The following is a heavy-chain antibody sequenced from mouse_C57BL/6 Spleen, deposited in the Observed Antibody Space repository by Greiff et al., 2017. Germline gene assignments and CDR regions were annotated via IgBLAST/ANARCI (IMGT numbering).Heavy chain of an antibody. Sequence: QVQLQQSGAELVKPGASVKISCKASGYAFSSYWMNWVKQRPGKGLEWIGQIYPGDGDTNYNGKFKGKATLTADKSSSTAYMQLSSLTSEDSAVYFCAPIYDGYYVGAMDYWGQGTSVTVSS. J-gene: IGHJ4*01. CDR2: IYPGDGDT. CDR3: APIYDGYYVGAMDY. V-gene: IGHV1-80*01. D-gene: IGHD2-3*01. CDR1: GYAFSSYW.